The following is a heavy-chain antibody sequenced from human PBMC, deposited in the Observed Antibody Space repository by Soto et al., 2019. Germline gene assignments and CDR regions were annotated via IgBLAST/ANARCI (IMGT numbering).Heavy chain of an antibody. J-gene: IGHJ4*02. D-gene: IGHD1-1*01. CDR1: GGTFSTHS. Sequence: QVQLVQSGAEVKKPGSSVKVSCKASGGTFSTHSMFWVRQAPGQGLEWMGRIIPILGIANYAQKLQGRVTVTRDTSTSTAYMELRSLRSDDTAVYYCARGGYGDYWGQGALVTVSS. CDR2: IIPILGIA. V-gene: IGHV1-69*02. CDR3: ARGGYGDY.